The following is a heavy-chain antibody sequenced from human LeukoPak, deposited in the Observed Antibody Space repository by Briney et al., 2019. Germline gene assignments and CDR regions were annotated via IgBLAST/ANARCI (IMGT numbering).Heavy chain of an antibody. CDR3: ARREKAYYYYYYMDV. V-gene: IGHV3-7*01. J-gene: IGHJ6*03. CDR2: IKQDGSEK. Sequence: GGSLRLSCAASGFTFSSYWMSCVRQAPGKGLEWVANIKQDGSEKYYVDSVKGRFTISRDNAKNSLYLQMNSLRAEDTAVYYCARREKAYYYYYYMDVWGKGTTVTVSS. CDR1: GFTFSSYW.